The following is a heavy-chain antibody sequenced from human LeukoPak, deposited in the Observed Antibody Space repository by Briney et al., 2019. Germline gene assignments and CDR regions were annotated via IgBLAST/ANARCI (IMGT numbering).Heavy chain of an antibody. CDR1: GGSISSGSYY. V-gene: IGHV4-61*02. CDR2: IYTSGST. CDR3: ARANWGFGDAFDI. Sequence: SETLSLTCTVSGGSISSGSYYWSWIRQPAGKGLEWIGRIYTSGSTNYNPSLKSRVTMSVDTSNNQFSLKLSSVTAADTAVYYCARANWGFGDAFDIWGQGTMVTVSS. J-gene: IGHJ3*02. D-gene: IGHD7-27*01.